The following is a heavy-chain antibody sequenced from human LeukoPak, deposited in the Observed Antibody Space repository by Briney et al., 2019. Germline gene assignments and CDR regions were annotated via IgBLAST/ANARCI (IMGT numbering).Heavy chain of an antibody. CDR1: GFTVSSSH. D-gene: IGHD2/OR15-2a*01. CDR3: ARGRDYFPIDY. J-gene: IGHJ4*02. Sequence: GGSLRLSCAASGFTVSSSHMTWVRQTPGKGLVWVSVTYSGGNTDYADSVKGRFTISRDNSRNTLYLQMSSLRVEGTAIYYCARGRDYFPIDYWGQGTFVIVSS. CDR2: TYSGGNT. V-gene: IGHV3-53*01.